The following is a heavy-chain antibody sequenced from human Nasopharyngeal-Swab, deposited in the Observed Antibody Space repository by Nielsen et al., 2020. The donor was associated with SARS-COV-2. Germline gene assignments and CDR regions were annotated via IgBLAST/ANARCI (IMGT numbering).Heavy chain of an antibody. CDR1: GFTVSSNY. D-gene: IGHD2-15*01. CDR3: THYCSGGSCYSDYYYGMDV. V-gene: IGHV3-53*01. Sequence: GESLKIYCAASGFTVSSNYMSWVRQAQGKGLEWVSVIYSAGSTYYADSVKGRFTISRDNSKNTLYLQMNSLRAEDTAVYYCTHYCSGGSCYSDYYYGMDVWGQGTTVTVSS. CDR2: IYSAGST. J-gene: IGHJ6*02.